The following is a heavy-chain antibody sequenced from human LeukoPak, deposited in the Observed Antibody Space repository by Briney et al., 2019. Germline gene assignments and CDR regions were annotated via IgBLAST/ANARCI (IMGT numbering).Heavy chain of an antibody. V-gene: IGHV3-7*01. CDR2: IKQDGSEK. Sequence: PGGSLRLSFAASGFTFSSYWRSWVRQAPGKGLGWVANIKQDGSEKYYVDSVKGRFTISRDNAKNSLYLQMNSLRAEDTAVYYCARDGTSSGYYNWFDPWGQGTLVTVSS. CDR1: GFTFSSYW. CDR3: ARDGTSSGYYNWFDP. D-gene: IGHD3-22*01. J-gene: IGHJ5*02.